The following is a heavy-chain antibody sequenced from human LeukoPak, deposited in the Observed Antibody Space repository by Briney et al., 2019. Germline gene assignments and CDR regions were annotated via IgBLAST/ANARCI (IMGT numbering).Heavy chain of an antibody. CDR3: ARDDGYGDYPLYYFDH. CDR2: ISAYNGNT. CDR1: GYIFTNFG. D-gene: IGHD4-17*01. Sequence: ASVKVSCKASGYIFTNFGITWVRQAPGQGLEWMGWISAYNGNTNYAQKFQGRVTMTTDTSTSTAYMELRSLRSDDTAVYYCARDDGYGDYPLYYFDHWGQGTLVTVSS. V-gene: IGHV1-18*01. J-gene: IGHJ4*02.